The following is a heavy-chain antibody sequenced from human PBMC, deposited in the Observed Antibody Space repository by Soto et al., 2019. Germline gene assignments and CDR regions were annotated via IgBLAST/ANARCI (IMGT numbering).Heavy chain of an antibody. D-gene: IGHD3-10*01. J-gene: IGHJ3*01. Sequence: EVQLLESGGGLVQPGGSLRLSCAASGFDFRSYAMSWVRQAPGRGLEWVSSISGSATNIYYADSVEGRFTVSRDNSKNTLFLQMNRLRADDTAIYYCAKVRVDYFATSDSFDVWGQGTMVTVSS. CDR3: AKVRVDYFATSDSFDV. CDR2: ISGSATNI. CDR1: GFDFRSYA. V-gene: IGHV3-23*01.